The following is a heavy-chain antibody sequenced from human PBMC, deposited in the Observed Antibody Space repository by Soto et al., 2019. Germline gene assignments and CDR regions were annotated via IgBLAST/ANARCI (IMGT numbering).Heavy chain of an antibody. Sequence: GGSLRLSCTASGFIFSNYAITWVRQAPGKGLEWVSTISGSGSTTYYADSVKGRFTISRDDSKNILFLQMNSLRAEDTAVYYCVTRSRGLQSSPPRLDSWGQGTLVTVSS. J-gene: IGHJ4*02. D-gene: IGHD4-4*01. CDR1: GFIFSNYA. V-gene: IGHV3-23*01. CDR3: VTRSRGLQSSPPRLDS. CDR2: ISGSGSTT.